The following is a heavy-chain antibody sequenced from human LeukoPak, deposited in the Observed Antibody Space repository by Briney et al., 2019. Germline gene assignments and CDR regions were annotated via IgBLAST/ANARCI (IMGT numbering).Heavy chain of an antibody. CDR3: AKQAQSLTDFNYIDV. V-gene: IGHV3-43D*03. CDR2: INWDGTTT. CDR1: GFNFDDYA. J-gene: IGHJ6*03. Sequence: GGSLRLSCATSGFNFDDYAMHWVRQAPGKGLEWVSLINWDGTTTYFADSVKGRFTISRDDSKHSLYLQMDSLRPDDTALYYCAKQAQSLTDFNYIDVWGKGTAVTVSS.